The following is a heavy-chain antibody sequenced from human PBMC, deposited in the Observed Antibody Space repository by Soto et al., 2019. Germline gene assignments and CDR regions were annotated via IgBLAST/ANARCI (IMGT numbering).Heavy chain of an antibody. V-gene: IGHV3-48*02. D-gene: IGHD3-3*01. J-gene: IGHJ6*02. Sequence: EVQLVESGGGLVQPGGSLRLSCAASGFTFSSYSMNWVRQAPGKGREWVYYISSGIITIYYADSVKGRFTTSRDNAKNSLYLQMNSLRDEDTAVYYCARHRIVDYDFWSGPYKDGMDVWGQGTTVTVSS. CDR2: ISSGIITI. CDR1: GFTFSSYS. CDR3: ARHRIVDYDFWSGPYKDGMDV.